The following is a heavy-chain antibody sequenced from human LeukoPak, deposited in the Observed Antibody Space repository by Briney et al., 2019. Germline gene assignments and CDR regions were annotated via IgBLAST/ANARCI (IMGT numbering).Heavy chain of an antibody. CDR2: IYYSGST. V-gene: IGHV4-4*02. CDR1: GGSISSSNW. Sequence: PSGTLSLTCAVSGGSISSSNWWSWVRQPPGKGLEWIGYIYYSGSTNYNPSLKSRVTISVDTSKNQFSLKLSSVTAADTAVYYCARDSSGRVDYWGQGTLVTVSS. CDR3: ARDSSGRVDY. J-gene: IGHJ4*02. D-gene: IGHD6-19*01.